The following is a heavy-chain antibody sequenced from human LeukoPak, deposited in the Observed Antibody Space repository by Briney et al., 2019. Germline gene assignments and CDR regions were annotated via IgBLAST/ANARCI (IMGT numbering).Heavy chain of an antibody. J-gene: IGHJ4*02. V-gene: IGHV4-39*07. CDR1: GGSISTNNYY. Sequence: SETLSLTCTVSGGSISTNNYYWGWIRQPPGKGLEWIGSIYFRGNTYYNPSLKSRVTISIDTSKNQFSLKLSSVTAADTAVYYCARGFYSSSWYDYWGQGTLVTVSS. D-gene: IGHD6-13*01. CDR2: IYFRGNT. CDR3: ARGFYSSSWYDY.